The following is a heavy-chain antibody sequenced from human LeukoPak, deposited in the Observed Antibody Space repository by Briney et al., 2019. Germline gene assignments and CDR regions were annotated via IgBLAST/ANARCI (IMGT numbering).Heavy chain of an antibody. J-gene: IGHJ4*02. Sequence: GGSLRLSCAASGFTFSSYWMSWVRQAPGKGLEWVANIKQDGSEKYYVDSVKGRFTISRDNAKNSLYLRMNSLRAEDTAVYYCASLRRGYRYFDYWGQGTLVTVSS. V-gene: IGHV3-7*01. D-gene: IGHD5-18*01. CDR2: IKQDGSEK. CDR3: ASLRRGYRYFDY. CDR1: GFTFSSYW.